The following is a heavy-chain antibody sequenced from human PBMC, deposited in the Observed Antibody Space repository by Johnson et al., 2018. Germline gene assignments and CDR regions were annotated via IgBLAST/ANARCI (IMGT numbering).Heavy chain of an antibody. Sequence: VQLVQSGGGLVQPGGSLRLSCAASGFTFSSYAMSWVRQAPGKGLEWVSGISWNSGSIGYADSVKGRFTISRDNAKNSLYLQMNSLRAEDTSLYYFAKDKGTEYMDVWGKGTTVTVSS. V-gene: IGHV3-9*01. CDR3: AKDKGTEYMDV. D-gene: IGHD1-14*01. CDR2: ISWNSGSI. CDR1: GFTFSSYA. J-gene: IGHJ6*03.